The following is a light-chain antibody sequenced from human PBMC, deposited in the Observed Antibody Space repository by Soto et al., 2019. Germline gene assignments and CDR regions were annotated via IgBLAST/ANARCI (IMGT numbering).Light chain of an antibody. CDR2: GAS. CDR3: QQYGGSPIT. J-gene: IGKJ5*01. Sequence: IVLTQSPGTLSLSPGERVTLPCGASQSVTTRLGWYQHKPGQATTLLMSGASNRASGVPVRVSGSGSGTDFTLTITRLEPEDFALYYCQQYGGSPITFGLGTRLEIK. V-gene: IGKV3-20*01. CDR1: QSVTTR.